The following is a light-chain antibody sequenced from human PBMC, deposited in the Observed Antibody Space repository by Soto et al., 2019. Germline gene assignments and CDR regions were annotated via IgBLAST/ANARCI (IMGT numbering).Light chain of an antibody. CDR1: QSISNW. CDR3: QQYNDYLYT. CDR2: DAS. V-gene: IGKV1-5*01. J-gene: IGKJ2*01. Sequence: DIQMTQSPSTLSASVGDRVTITCRASQSISNWLAWYKQKPGKAPHLLIWDASNLESGVPSRFSGSGSGTEFTLTITSLQPDDFATYYCQQYNDYLYTFGQGTKLEIK.